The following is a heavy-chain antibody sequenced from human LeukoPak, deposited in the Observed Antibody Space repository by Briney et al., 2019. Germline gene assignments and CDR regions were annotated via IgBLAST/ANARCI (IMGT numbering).Heavy chain of an antibody. CDR2: IYYSGST. CDR1: SGSISSGNFY. CDR3: ARSGVRGVSDY. D-gene: IGHD3-10*01. Sequence: SETLSLACAVSSGSISSGNFYWGWIRQPPGKGLEWIGSIYYSGSTYYNPSLKSRVTISADTSKNQFSLKLTSVTAADTAVYYCARSGVRGVSDYWGQGTLVTVSS. J-gene: IGHJ4*02. V-gene: IGHV4-39*01.